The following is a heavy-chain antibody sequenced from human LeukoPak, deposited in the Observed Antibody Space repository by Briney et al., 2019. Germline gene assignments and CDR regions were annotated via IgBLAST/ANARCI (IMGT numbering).Heavy chain of an antibody. V-gene: IGHV5-51*01. J-gene: IGHJ4*02. CDR2: IYPDDSDT. CDR3: ARRLDGDPGDY. Sequence: GESLKISCEASGYRFSSYWIGWVRQTPGEGLEWMGIIYPDDSDTRYSPSFEGQVTISADKSISTAYQQWSSLKASDTAMYYCARRLDGDPGDYWGQGTLVTVSS. D-gene: IGHD4-17*01. CDR1: GYRFSSYW.